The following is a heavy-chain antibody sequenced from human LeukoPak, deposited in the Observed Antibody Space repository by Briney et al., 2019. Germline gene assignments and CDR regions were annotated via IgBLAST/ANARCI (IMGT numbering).Heavy chain of an antibody. V-gene: IGHV4-59*01. CDR2: FYYSGTT. CDR3: ARDDSSGYPDY. CDR1: GGSISSYH. D-gene: IGHD3-22*01. Sequence: SVTLTLTCTVSGGSISSYHWSWIRQPPGKALEWIGYFYYSGTTNYNPSLKSRVTISVDTSKNQFSLKLSSVTAADAAVYYCARDDSSGYPDYWGQGTLVTVSS. J-gene: IGHJ4*02.